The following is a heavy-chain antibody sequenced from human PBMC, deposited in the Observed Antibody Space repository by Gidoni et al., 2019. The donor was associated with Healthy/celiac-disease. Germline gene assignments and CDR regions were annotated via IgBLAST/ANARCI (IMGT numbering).Heavy chain of an antibody. V-gene: IGHV3-9*01. CDR3: AKDATGYSSGWYSDY. CDR2: ISWNSGSI. CDR1: AFTFYDYA. D-gene: IGHD6-19*01. Sequence: EVQLVESGGGLVQPGRSLMLSCTPSAFTFYDYAMHWVLQAPWKGLEWVSGISWNSGSIGYADSVKGRFTIARDNAKNSLYRQMNSLRAEDTALYYCAKDATGYSSGWYSDYWGQGTLVTVSS. J-gene: IGHJ4*02.